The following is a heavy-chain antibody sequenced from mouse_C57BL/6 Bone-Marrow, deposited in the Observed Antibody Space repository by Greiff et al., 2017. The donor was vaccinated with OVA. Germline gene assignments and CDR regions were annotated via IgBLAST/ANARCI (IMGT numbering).Heavy chain of an antibody. V-gene: IGHV1-61*01. J-gene: IGHJ2*01. CDR2: IYPTDSET. D-gene: IGHD1-1*02. CDR1: GYTFTSYW. Sequence: VQLQQPGAELVRPGSSVKLSCKASGYTFTSYWMDWVKQRPGQGLEWIGNIYPTDSETNYNQKFKDKATLTVDKSSSTAYMQLSSLTSEDSAVYYCARWYRDYWGQGTTLTVSS. CDR3: ARWYRDY.